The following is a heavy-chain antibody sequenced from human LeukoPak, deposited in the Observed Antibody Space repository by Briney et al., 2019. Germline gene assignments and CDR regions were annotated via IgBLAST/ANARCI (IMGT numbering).Heavy chain of an antibody. CDR3: ARSYTVTTSDWYFDL. D-gene: IGHD4-17*01. CDR1: GGTFSSYA. CDR2: IIPIFGTA. V-gene: IGHV1-69*05. Sequence: GASVKVSCKASGGTFSSYAISWVRQAPGQGLEWMGRIIPIFGTANYAQKFQGRVTITTDESTSTAYMELSSLRSEDTAVYYCARSYTVTTSDWYFDLWGRGTLVTVSS. J-gene: IGHJ2*01.